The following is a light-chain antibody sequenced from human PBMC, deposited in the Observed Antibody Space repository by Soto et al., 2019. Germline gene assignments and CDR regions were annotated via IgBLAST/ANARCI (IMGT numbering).Light chain of an antibody. V-gene: IGLV3-25*03. Sequence: SYELTQPPSVSVSPGQTARITCSGDALPKQYAYWYQQKPGQAPILVIYKDTERPSGIPERFSGSTSGTTVTLTIRGVRAEDEADYYCQSADSSGTYVFGTGTKLTVL. CDR1: ALPKQY. CDR3: QSADSSGTYV. CDR2: KDT. J-gene: IGLJ1*01.